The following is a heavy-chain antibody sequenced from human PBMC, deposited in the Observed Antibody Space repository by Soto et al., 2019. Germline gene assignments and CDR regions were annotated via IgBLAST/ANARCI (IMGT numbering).Heavy chain of an antibody. D-gene: IGHD7-27*01. CDR1: GFTFSSYG. CDR2: IWYDGSNK. CDR3: ARETGGPLYGMDV. Sequence: GGSLRLSCAVSGFTFSSYGMHWVRQAPGKGLEWVAVIWYDGSNKYYADSVKGRFTISRDDSKNTLYLQLNSLRAKDTAVYYCARETGGPLYGMDVWGQGTTVTVSS. V-gene: IGHV3-33*01. J-gene: IGHJ6*02.